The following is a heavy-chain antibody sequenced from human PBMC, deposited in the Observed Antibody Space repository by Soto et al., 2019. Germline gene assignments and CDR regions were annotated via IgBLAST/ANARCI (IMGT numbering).Heavy chain of an antibody. V-gene: IGHV6-1*01. J-gene: IGHJ4*01. CDR1: GDSVSSNSAG. CDR2: TYYRSKWYY. D-gene: IGHD1-26*01. Sequence: SQTLSLTCAITGDSVSSNSAGWSWVRQSPSRGLEWLGRTYYRSKWYYEYAVSVRGRITINPDTSKNQYSLQLNSVTPEDTAVYFWARGEQYRGRIFDFWGKGTMVTVAS. CDR3: ARGEQYRGRIFDF.